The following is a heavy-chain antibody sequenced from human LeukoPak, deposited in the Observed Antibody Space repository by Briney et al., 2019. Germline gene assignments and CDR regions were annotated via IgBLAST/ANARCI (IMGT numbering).Heavy chain of an antibody. Sequence: GGSLRLSGVASGFSFNSYWMSWVRQAPGKGLEWVANIKQDGSEKSYVGSVKGRFTISRDNAKNSLYLQMSSLRAADTAVYFCAKGAWNFDLWGRGTLVSVSS. J-gene: IGHJ2*01. CDR3: AKGAWNFDL. V-gene: IGHV3-7*01. CDR1: GFSFNSYW. CDR2: IKQDGSEK.